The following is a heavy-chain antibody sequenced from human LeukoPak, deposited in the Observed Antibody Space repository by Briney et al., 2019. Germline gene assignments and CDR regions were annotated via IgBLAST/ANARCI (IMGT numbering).Heavy chain of an antibody. V-gene: IGHV3-11*01. CDR2: ISGSGDAI. Sequence: GGSLRLSCAASGFSFSGFYMTWIRLVPGKGLEYISSISGSGDAIHYGDSVKGRFTISRDNAKNSLYLQMNSLRAEDTAVYYCAKRNLGITIFGVVEGAFDIWGQGTMVTVSS. CDR1: GFSFSGFY. D-gene: IGHD3-3*01. J-gene: IGHJ3*02. CDR3: AKRNLGITIFGVVEGAFDI.